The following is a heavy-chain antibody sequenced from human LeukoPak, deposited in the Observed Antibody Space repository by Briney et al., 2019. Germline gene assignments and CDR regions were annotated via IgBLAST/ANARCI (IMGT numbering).Heavy chain of an antibody. CDR1: GFTFSSYS. CDR2: ISSSSSYI. D-gene: IGHD4-23*01. J-gene: IGHJ4*02. V-gene: IGHV3-21*01. Sequence: PGGSLRLSCAASGFTFSSYSTNWVRQAPGKGLEWVSSISSSSSYIYYADSVKGRFTISRDNAKNSLYLQMNSLRAEDTAVYYCARDIDYGGNSYSFDYWGQGTLVTVSS. CDR3: ARDIDYGGNSYSFDY.